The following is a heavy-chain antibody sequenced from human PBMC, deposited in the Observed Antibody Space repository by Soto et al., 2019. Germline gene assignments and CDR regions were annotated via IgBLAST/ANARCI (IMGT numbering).Heavy chain of an antibody. Sequence: GGSLRLSCAASGFTFSSYAMSWVRQAPVKGLEWVSAITGSGAGTYYADSVRGRFTISRDNSKNTLYLQMNSLRAEDTAVYYCAKYTSGWDFDHWGQGTLVTVSS. D-gene: IGHD6-19*01. CDR1: GFTFSSYA. CDR2: ITGSGAGT. V-gene: IGHV3-23*01. J-gene: IGHJ4*02. CDR3: AKYTSGWDFDH.